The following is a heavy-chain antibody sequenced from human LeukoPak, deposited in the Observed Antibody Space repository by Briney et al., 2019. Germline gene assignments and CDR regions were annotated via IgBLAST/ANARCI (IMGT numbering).Heavy chain of an antibody. D-gene: IGHD3-16*02. CDR1: GFTFSSYA. J-gene: IGHJ4*02. V-gene: IGHV3-30*04. CDR2: ISYDGSNK. Sequence: PGRSLRLSCAGSGFTFSSYAMHWVRQAPGKGLEWVAVISYDGSNKYYADSVKGRFTIPRDNSKNTLYLQMNSLRAEDTAVYYCARDYQAYFDYWGQGTLVTVSS. CDR3: ARDYQAYFDY.